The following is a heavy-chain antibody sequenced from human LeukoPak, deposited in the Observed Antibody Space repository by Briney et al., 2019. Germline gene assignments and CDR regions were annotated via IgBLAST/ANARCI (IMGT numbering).Heavy chain of an antibody. CDR3: ARVDYGGNVGGNWFDP. V-gene: IGHV3-30*02. Sequence: GGSLRLSCAASGFTFSSYAMHWVRQAPGKGLEWVAFIRYDGSNKYYADSVKGRFTISRDNSKNTLYLQMNSLRAEDTAVYYCARVDYGGNVGGNWFDPWGQGTLVTVSS. CDR2: IRYDGSNK. J-gene: IGHJ5*02. D-gene: IGHD4-23*01. CDR1: GFTFSSYA.